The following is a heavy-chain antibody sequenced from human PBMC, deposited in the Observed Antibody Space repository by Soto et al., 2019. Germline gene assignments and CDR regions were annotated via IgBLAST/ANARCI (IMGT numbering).Heavy chain of an antibody. Sequence: QVQLVQSGAEVKKPGSSVKVSCKASGGSFSGFALSWVRQAPGQGLEWIGGIIPIFGTPNYAQKFQGRVTITADESTDTGYMEMSGLKSEDTAIYYCARDLLIISGYYYGAFDYWGQGTLVTVPS. D-gene: IGHD3-3*01. V-gene: IGHV1-69*01. CDR2: IIPIFGTP. CDR1: GGSFSGFA. J-gene: IGHJ4*02. CDR3: ARDLLIISGYYYGAFDY.